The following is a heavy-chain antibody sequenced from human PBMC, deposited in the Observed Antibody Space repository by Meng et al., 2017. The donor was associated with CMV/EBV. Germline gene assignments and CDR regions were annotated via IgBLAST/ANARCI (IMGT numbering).Heavy chain of an antibody. J-gene: IGHJ4*02. CDR2: INPNSGGT. CDR3: ARDARIAARRGDY. D-gene: IGHD6-6*01. V-gene: IGHV1-2*02. Sequence: ASGYTFTGYYLHWVRQAPGQGLEWMGWINPNSGGTNYAQKFQGRVTMTRDTSISTAYMELSRLRSDDTAVYYCARDARIAARRGDYWGQGTLVTVSS. CDR1: GYTFTGYY.